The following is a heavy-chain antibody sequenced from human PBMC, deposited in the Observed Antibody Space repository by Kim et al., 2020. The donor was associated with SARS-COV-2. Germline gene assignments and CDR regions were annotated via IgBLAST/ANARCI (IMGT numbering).Heavy chain of an antibody. V-gene: IGHV3-15*01. J-gene: IGHJ3*02. CDR3: LFDARYSSSWTPNDAFDI. CDR1: GFTFSNAW. Sequence: GGSLRLSCAASGFTFSNAWMSWVRQAPGKGLEWVGRIKSKTDGGTIDYAAPVKGRFTISRDDSKNTLYLQMNSLKTEDTAVYYCLFDARYSSSWTPNDAFDIWGQGTMVTVSS. CDR2: IKSKTDGGTI. D-gene: IGHD6-13*01.